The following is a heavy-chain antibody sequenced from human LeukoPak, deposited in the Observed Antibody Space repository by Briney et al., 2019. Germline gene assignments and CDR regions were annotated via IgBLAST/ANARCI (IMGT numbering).Heavy chain of an antibody. J-gene: IGHJ5*02. CDR1: GRSISSSRDY. Sequence: SETLSLTCTVSGRSISSSRDYWAWIRQPPGKGLEWIANIYYSGSTYYSPSLKSLVTITVDTSKNHFSLKLSSVTAADTAVYYWARLTRLLWFGEFDPWGQGTLVTVSS. CDR3: ARLTRLLWFGEFDP. CDR2: IYYSGST. V-gene: IGHV4-39*07. D-gene: IGHD3-10*01.